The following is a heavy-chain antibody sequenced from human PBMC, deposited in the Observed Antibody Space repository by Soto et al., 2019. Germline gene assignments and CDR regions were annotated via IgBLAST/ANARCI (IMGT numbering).Heavy chain of an antibody. CDR1: GGSISSGDYY. V-gene: IGHV4-30-4*01. CDR3: ARVRGYGDHGWYFDL. D-gene: IGHD4-17*01. Sequence: QVQLQESGPGLVKPSQTLSLTCTVSGGSISSGDYYWSWIRQPPGKGLEWIGYIYYSGSTYYNPSLKSRVTISVDTSKNQFSLKLSSVTAADTAVYYCARVRGYGDHGWYFDLWGRGTLVTVSS. J-gene: IGHJ2*01. CDR2: IYYSGST.